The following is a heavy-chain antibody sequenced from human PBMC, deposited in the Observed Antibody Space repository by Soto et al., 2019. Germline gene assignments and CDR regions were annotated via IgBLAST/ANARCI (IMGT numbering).Heavy chain of an antibody. J-gene: IGHJ4*02. CDR3: ARARLDTPALYY. CDR2: MSYDGSNK. V-gene: IGHV3-30-3*01. D-gene: IGHD2-2*01. CDR1: GFTFSSYA. Sequence: QVQLVESGGGVVQPGRSLRLSFAASGFTFSSYAMHWVRQAPGKGLEWVAVMSYDGSNKYYADSVKGRFTISRDNSKNTLYLQMNSLRAEDTAVYYCARARLDTPALYYWGQGTLVTVSS.